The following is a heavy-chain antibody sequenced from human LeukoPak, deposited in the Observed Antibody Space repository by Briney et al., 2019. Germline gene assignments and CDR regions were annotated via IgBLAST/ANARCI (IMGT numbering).Heavy chain of an antibody. V-gene: IGHV3-7*04. D-gene: IGHD2-2*01. J-gene: IGHJ5*02. CDR1: GFTFRSYW. CDR2: IKEDGSEK. CDR3: AREGGYCSGSRCYFWFDP. Sequence: PGGSLRLSCAASGFTFRSYWMSWVRQARGKGREWVGHIKEDGSEKNYLDSVKGRFTISRDNAQNSLYLLMNSLRAEDTAVYYCAREGGYCSGSRCYFWFDPWGQGTLVTVSS.